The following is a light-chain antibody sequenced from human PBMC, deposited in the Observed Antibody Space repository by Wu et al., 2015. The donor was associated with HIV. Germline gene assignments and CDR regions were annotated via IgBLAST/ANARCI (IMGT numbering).Light chain of an antibody. CDR1: QTVYNY. CDR2: DAS. J-gene: IGKJ4*01. V-gene: IGKV3-11*01. Sequence: EVVLTQSPATLSLSPGERATLSCRASQTVYNYFAWYQQRPGQAPRLLIKDASNRASGIPDRFSGGGSGTEFHLTISSLEPEDSAIYYCQQRDDWPLTFGGGSRIEI. CDR3: QQRDDWPLT.